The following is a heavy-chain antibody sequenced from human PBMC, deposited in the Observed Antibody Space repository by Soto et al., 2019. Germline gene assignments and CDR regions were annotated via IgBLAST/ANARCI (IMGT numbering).Heavy chain of an antibody. CDR2: IKEDGSEI. CDR1: GFMFSIYW. V-gene: IGHV3-7*01. CDR3: ARPTDH. Sequence: PGGSLRLSCAASGFMFSIYWMGWVRQAPGKGLEWVANIKEDGSEIYYVDSVRGRFTISRDNAKSSLYLQMNTLRAEDTAVYYCARPTDHWGQGTLVTVSS. J-gene: IGHJ5*02.